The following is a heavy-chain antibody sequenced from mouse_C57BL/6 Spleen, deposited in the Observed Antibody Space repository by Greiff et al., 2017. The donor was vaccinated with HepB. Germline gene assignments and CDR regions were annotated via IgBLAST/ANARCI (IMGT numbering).Heavy chain of an antibody. CDR2: IDPANGNT. J-gene: IGHJ3*01. V-gene: IGHV14-3*01. D-gene: IGHD2-2*01. CDR3: ALYYGYLTAWFAY. CDR1: GFNIKNTY. Sequence: EVQLVESVAELVRPGASVKLSCTASGFNIKNTYMHWVKQRPEQGLEWIGRIDPANGNTKYAPKFQGKATITADTSSNTAYLQLSSLTSEDTAIYDCALYYGYLTAWFAYWGQGTLVTVSA.